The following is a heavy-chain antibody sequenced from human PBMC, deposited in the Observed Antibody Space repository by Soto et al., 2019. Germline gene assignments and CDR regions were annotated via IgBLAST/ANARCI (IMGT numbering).Heavy chain of an antibody. CDR2: IYYSGST. J-gene: IGHJ4*02. Sequence: SETLSLTCTVSGGSISSSSYYWGWIRQPPGKGLEWIGSIYYSGSTYYNPSLKSRVTISGDTSKNQFSLKLSSVTAADTAVYYCARTLSVTFGGVIAKRSFGYWGQGTLVTVSS. CDR1: GGSISSSSYY. D-gene: IGHD3-16*02. V-gene: IGHV4-39*01. CDR3: ARTLSVTFGGVIAKRSFGY.